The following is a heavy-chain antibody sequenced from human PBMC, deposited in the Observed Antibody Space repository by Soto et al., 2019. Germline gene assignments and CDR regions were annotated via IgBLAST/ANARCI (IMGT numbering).Heavy chain of an antibody. CDR1: GFSISDHY. J-gene: IGHJ4*02. V-gene: IGHV3-11*05. Sequence: QVQLVESGGGLVKPGGSLRLTCAASGFSISDHYMSWIRQAPGKGLEWVSYSSNSGTFTKYADSVKGRFSISRDNAKNSRYLEINSLRGEDTAIYYCARSGDNYNVLDYWGQGTPVPVSS. D-gene: IGHD3-10*02. CDR3: ARSGDNYNVLDY. CDR2: SSNSGTFT.